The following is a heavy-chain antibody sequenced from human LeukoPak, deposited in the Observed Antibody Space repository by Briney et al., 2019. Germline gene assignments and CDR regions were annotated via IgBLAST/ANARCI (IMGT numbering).Heavy chain of an antibody. D-gene: IGHD4-17*01. CDR3: ARDLGFGHGFSPDYGDYGGLVDY. CDR2: ISAYNGNT. CDR1: GHTFTSYG. J-gene: IGHJ4*02. Sequence: ASVKVSCKASGHTFTSYGISWVRQAPGQGLEWMGWISAYNGNTNYAQKLQGRVTMTTDTSTSTAYMELRSLRSDDTAVYYCARDLGFGHGFSPDYGDYGGLVDYWGQGTLVTVSS. V-gene: IGHV1-18*01.